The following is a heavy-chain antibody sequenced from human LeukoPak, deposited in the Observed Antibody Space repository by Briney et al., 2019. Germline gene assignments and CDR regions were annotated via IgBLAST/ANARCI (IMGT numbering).Heavy chain of an antibody. V-gene: IGHV4-31*03. CDR3: ARVNGPGGYYFDY. Sequence: PSETLSLTCTVSGGSISSGGYYWSWIRQHPGKGLEWIGYIYYSGSTYYDPSLKSRVTISVDTSKNQFSLKLSSVTAADTAVYYCARVNGPGGYYFDYWGQGTLVTVSS. CDR1: GGSISSGGYY. CDR2: IYYSGST. J-gene: IGHJ4*02. D-gene: IGHD2-8*01.